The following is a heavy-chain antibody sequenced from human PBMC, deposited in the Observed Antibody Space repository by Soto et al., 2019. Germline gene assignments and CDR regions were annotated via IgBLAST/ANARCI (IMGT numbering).Heavy chain of an antibody. J-gene: IGHJ5*02. Sequence: QVQLVQSGAEVKKPGSSVKVSCKASGGTFSSYAISWVRQAPGQGLEWMGGIIPIFGTANYAQKFQGRVTNNADESTSTVNRELSSLRSEDTAVDYCARGVRLLEWLLYGFAPWGQGTLVTVSS. CDR2: IIPIFGTA. D-gene: IGHD3-3*01. CDR1: GGTFSSYA. CDR3: ARGVRLLEWLLYGFAP. V-gene: IGHV1-69*12.